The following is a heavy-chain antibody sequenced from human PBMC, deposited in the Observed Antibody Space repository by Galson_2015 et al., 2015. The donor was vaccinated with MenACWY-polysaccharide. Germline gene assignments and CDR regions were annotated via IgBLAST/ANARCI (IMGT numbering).Heavy chain of an antibody. CDR2: ISYDGGNK. CDR1: GFTFSSYG. D-gene: IGHD3-22*01. J-gene: IGHJ4*02. CDR3: AKVKYYYDSSGRGSYFDY. V-gene: IGHV3-30*18. Sequence: SLRLSCAASGFTFSSYGMHWVRQAPGKGLEWVAVISYDGGNKYYADSVKGRFTISRDNSKNTLYLQMNSLRAEDTAVYYCAKVKYYYDSSGRGSYFDYWGQGTLVTVSS.